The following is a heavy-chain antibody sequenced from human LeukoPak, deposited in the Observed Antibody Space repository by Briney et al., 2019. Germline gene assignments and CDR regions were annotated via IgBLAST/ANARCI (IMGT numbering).Heavy chain of an antibody. Sequence: GGSLRLSCAASGFTFSSYSMNWVRQAPGKGLEWVSSISSSSSYIYYADSVKGRFTISRDNAKNSLYLQMNSLRAEDTAVYYCARDKGAAGTSDAFDIWGQGTMVTVSP. CDR3: ARDKGAAGTSDAFDI. V-gene: IGHV3-21*01. CDR1: GFTFSSYS. D-gene: IGHD6-13*01. CDR2: ISSSSSYI. J-gene: IGHJ3*02.